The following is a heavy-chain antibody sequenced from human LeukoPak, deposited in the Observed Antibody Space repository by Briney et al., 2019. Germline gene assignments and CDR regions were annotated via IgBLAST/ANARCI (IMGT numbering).Heavy chain of an antibody. CDR1: GFTFSSYG. D-gene: IGHD2-8*01. J-gene: IGHJ4*02. CDR3: AKDRSVLMVYAIPEGYYFDY. Sequence: GGSLRLSCAASGFTFSSYGMHWVRQAPGKGLVWVAFIRYDGSNKYYADSVKGRFTISRDNSKNTLYLQMNSLRAEDTAVYYCAKDRSVLMVYAIPEGYYFDYWGQGTLVTVSS. V-gene: IGHV3-30*02. CDR2: IRYDGSNK.